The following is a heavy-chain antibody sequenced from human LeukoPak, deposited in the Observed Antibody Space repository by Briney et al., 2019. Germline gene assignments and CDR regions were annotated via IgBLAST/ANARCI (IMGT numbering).Heavy chain of an antibody. D-gene: IGHD1-26*01. V-gene: IGHV1-2*02. CDR2: INPNSGGT. J-gene: IGHJ6*02. CDR1: GYTLTSYY. Sequence: ASVKVSCKVSGYTLTSYYMHWVRQAPGQGLEWMGWINPNSGGTNYAQKFQGRVTMTRDTSISTAYMELSRLRSDDTAVYYCNAGRIVDGMDVWGQGTTVTVSS. CDR3: NAGRIVDGMDV.